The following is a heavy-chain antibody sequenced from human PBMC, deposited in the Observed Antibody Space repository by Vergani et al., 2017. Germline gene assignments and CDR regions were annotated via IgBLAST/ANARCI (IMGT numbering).Heavy chain of an antibody. CDR1: GFSFPGYA. D-gene: IGHD5-12*01. CDR3: TKGSRGYTGYFFDY. Sequence: EVQLLESGGGLVQPGGSLRLSCEASGFSFPGYAMSWVRQAPGTGLEWVSSVSDSSATPYYADSVKGRFIISRDNSKNTLHLQMNSLRADDTAVYYCTKGSRGYTGYFFDYWGQGTLATVSS. J-gene: IGHJ4*02. V-gene: IGHV3-23*01. CDR2: VSDSSATP.